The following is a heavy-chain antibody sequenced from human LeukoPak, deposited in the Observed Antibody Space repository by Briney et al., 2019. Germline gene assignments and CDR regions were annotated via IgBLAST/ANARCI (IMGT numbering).Heavy chain of an antibody. J-gene: IGHJ4*02. CDR1: GFTFSTYS. D-gene: IGHD1-20*01. CDR3: ARDSLNWRLYYFDY. Sequence: GGSLRLSCAASGFTFSTYSMNWVRQAPGKGLEWVSYIDTSGTTIYYADSVKGRFTISRDNAKNSLYLQMNSLRAEDTAVYYCARDSLNWRLYYFDYWGQGTLVTVSS. CDR2: IDTSGTTI. V-gene: IGHV3-48*01.